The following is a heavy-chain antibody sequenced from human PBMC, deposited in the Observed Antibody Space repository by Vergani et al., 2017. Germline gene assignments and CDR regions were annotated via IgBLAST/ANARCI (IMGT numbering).Heavy chain of an antibody. Sequence: QVQLQQWGAGLLKPSETLSLTCAVYGGSFSGYYWSWIRQPPGKGLEWIGEINHSGSTNYNPSLKSRVTISVYTSKNQFSLKLRSVTAADTAVYYCARGLSPWARYGSGSYSPWVNWFDPWGQGTLVTVSS. CDR2: INHSGST. J-gene: IGHJ5*02. V-gene: IGHV4-34*01. CDR1: GGSFSGYY. CDR3: ARGLSPWARYGSGSYSPWVNWFDP. D-gene: IGHD3-10*01.